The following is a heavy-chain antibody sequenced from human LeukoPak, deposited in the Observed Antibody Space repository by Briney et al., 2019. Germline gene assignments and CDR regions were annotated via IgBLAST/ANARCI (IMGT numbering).Heavy chain of an antibody. V-gene: IGHV4-39*01. CDR3: ARLLSYDILTDNYYKYYMDV. CDR1: GGSIGDNNYY. D-gene: IGHD3-9*01. Sequence: SETLSLTCTVSGGSIGDNNYYWGWIRQPPGKGLEWIGGIFHSGRTFYNPSLRSRVSMSVDTSKKQIALTVSSVTAADTAVYYCARLLSYDILTDNYYKYYMDVWGKGATVTVSS. J-gene: IGHJ6*03. CDR2: IFHSGRT.